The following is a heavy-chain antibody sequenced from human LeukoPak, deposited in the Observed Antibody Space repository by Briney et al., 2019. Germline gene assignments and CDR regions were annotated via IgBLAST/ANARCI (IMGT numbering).Heavy chain of an antibody. D-gene: IGHD5-18*01. CDR1: GGTFSSYA. CDR3: ASYGTGTAMEYYFDY. Sequence: ASVKVSCKASGGTFSSYAISWVRQAPGQGLEWMGGIIPIFGTANYAQKFQGRVTITADKSTSTAYMELSSLRSEDTAVYYCASYGTGTAMEYYFDYWGQGTLVTVSS. CDR2: IIPIFGTA. J-gene: IGHJ4*02. V-gene: IGHV1-69*06.